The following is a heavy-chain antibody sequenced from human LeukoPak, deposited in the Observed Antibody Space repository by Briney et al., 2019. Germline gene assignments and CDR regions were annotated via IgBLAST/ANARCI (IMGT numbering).Heavy chain of an antibody. V-gene: IGHV1-2*02. D-gene: IGHD4-17*01. J-gene: IGHJ5*02. CDR2: INPNSGGT. CDR1: GYTFTSYA. Sequence: GASVKVSCKASGYTFTSYAMHWVRQAPGQRLEWMGWINPNSGGTNYAQKFQGRVTMTRDTSISTAYMELSRLRSDDTAVYYCARPSPTVTTSAVWFDPWGQGTLVTVSS. CDR3: ARPSPTVTTSAVWFDP.